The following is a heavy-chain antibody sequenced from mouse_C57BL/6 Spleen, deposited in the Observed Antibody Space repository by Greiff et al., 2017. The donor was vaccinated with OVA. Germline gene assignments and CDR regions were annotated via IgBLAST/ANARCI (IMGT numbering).Heavy chain of an antibody. J-gene: IGHJ4*01. CDR2: INPSSGYT. V-gene: IGHV1-4*01. CDR1: GYTFTSYT. Sequence: QVQLKESGADLARPGASVKMSCKASGYTFTSYTMHWVKQRPGQGLEWIGYINPSSGYTKYNQKFKDKATLTADKSSSTAYMQLSSLTTEDSAVYYCARGLLIVTVDYAMDYWGQGTSVTVSS. CDR3: ARGLLIVTVDYAMDY. D-gene: IGHD2-5*01.